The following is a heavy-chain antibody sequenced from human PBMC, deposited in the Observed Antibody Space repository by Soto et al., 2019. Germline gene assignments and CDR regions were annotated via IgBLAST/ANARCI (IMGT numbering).Heavy chain of an antibody. CDR3: ARGNYGDPYYFDY. Sequence: QVQLQESGPGLVKPSQTLSLTCAVSGGSLNSGGYYWSWIRQRPGKGLEWIGYMYYSGSPYYNPSLRSRLTMSVDTSKNHCSLKLSSVTAADTAVYYCARGNYGDPYYFDYWGQGILVTVSS. V-gene: IGHV4-31*11. CDR1: GGSLNSGGYY. D-gene: IGHD4-17*01. CDR2: MYYSGSP. J-gene: IGHJ4*02.